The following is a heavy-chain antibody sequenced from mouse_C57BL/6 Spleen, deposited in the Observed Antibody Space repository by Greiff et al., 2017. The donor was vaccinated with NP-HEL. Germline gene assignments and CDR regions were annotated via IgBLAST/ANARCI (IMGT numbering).Heavy chain of an antibody. CDR3: TRDLDYGSSYHAMDY. Sequence: EVKLVESGEGLVKPGGSLKLSCAASGFSFSSYAMSWVRQTPEKRLEWVAYISSGGDYIYYADPVKGRFTISRDNARNTLYLQMSSLKSEDTAMYYCTRDLDYGSSYHAMDYWGQGTSVTVSS. V-gene: IGHV5-9-1*02. J-gene: IGHJ4*01. D-gene: IGHD1-1*01. CDR2: ISSGGDYI. CDR1: GFSFSSYA.